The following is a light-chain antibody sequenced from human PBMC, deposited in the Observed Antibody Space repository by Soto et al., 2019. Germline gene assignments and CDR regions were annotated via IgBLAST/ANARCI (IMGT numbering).Light chain of an antibody. Sequence: ILLTPYPGTLSLSPGERAPLSCRASQSVSSSYLAWYQQKPGQAPKVLIYRASSRATGIPDRFSGSGSGTDFTLAISRLEPEDFAVYYCQQYGSSPLTFGGGTKVDI. CDR3: QQYGSSPLT. V-gene: IGKV3-20*01. J-gene: IGKJ4*01. CDR2: RAS. CDR1: QSVSSSY.